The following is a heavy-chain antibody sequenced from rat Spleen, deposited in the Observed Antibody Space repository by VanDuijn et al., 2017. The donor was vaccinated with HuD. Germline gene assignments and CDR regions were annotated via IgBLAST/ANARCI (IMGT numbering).Heavy chain of an antibody. CDR2: ISYSGST. V-gene: IGHV3-1*01. J-gene: IGHJ4*01. CDR3: AIFMYSTDFYNPYILDA. CDR1: GSSISSTY. Sequence: EVQLQESGPGLVKPSQSLSLTCSVTGSSISSTYRWNWIRKFPGNKMEWIGHISYSGSTSYNPSLKSRIPITRDTSKNQFFLQLNSVTSEDTATYYCAIFMYSTDFYNPYILDAWGRGTSVTVSS. D-gene: IGHD1-6*01.